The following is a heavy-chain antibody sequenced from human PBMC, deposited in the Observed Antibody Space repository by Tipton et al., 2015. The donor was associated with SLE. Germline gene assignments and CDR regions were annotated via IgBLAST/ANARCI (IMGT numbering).Heavy chain of an antibody. CDR3: ARNYGGPGPYYFDY. CDR2: IDSDGTIT. V-gene: IGHV3-74*01. D-gene: IGHD4-23*01. J-gene: IGHJ4*02. Sequence: SLRLSCAASGFTFIRYWMHWVRQAPGKGLMWVSRIDSDGTITNYADSVKGRFTISRDNAKDTLYLQMNSLRAEDTAVYYCARNYGGPGPYYFDYWGQGILVTVSS. CDR1: GFTFIRYW.